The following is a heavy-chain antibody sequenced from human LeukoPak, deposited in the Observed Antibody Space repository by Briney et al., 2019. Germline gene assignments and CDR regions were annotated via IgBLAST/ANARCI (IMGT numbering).Heavy chain of an antibody. V-gene: IGHV4-39*01. D-gene: IGHD3-16*02. J-gene: IGHJ4*02. CDR2: IYYSGST. CDR3: ASRPTPYYDYIWGSYRYGFDY. CDR1: GGSISSSSYY. Sequence: SETLSLTCTVSGGSISSSSYYWGWIRQPPGKGLEWIGSIYYSGSTYYNPSLKSRVTISVDTSKNQFSLKLSSVTAADTAVYYCASRPTPYYDYIWGSYRYGFDYWGQGTLVTVSS.